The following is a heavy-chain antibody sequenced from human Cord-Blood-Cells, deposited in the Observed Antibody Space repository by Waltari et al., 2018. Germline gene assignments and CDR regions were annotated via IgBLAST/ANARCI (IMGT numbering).Heavy chain of an antibody. CDR3: AIDVSITIFGVVSGMDV. CDR1: GFTFSSYG. Sequence: LVESGGGLVQPGWCLRLSCAASGFTFSSYGMHWGRQAPVKGLGWGGVISDDESNKYYADSLKARFTISRDNSKNALDRQLNSLRAEDAGVYYCAIDVSITIFGVVSGMDVWGQGTTVTVSS. V-gene: IGHV3-30*03. D-gene: IGHD3-3*01. CDR2: ISDDESNK. J-gene: IGHJ6*02.